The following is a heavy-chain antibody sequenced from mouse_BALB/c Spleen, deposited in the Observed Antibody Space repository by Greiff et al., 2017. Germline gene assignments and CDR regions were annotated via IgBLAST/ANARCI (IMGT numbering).Heavy chain of an antibody. CDR1: GFNIKDTY. D-gene: IGHD2-10*02. V-gene: IGHV14-3*02. Sequence: VQLKQSGAELVKPGASVKLSCTASGFNIKDTYMHWVKQRPEQGLEWIGRIDPANGNTKYDPKFQGKATITADTSSNTAYLQLSSLTSEDTAVYYCARGGYGNWSWFAYWGQGTLVTVSA. CDR3: ARGGYGNWSWFAY. J-gene: IGHJ3*01. CDR2: IDPANGNT.